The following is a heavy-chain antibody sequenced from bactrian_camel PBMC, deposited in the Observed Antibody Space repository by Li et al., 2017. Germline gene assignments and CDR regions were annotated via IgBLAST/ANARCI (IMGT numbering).Heavy chain of an antibody. D-gene: IGHD3*01. Sequence: QVQLVESGGGSVQVGGSLRLSCVASVDTIGRYCMGWFRQIPDKEREGVAGIESDGSTSYADSVKGRFTVSQDSAKNILYLQMSGLKPEDTAEYFCGIDAASDCYSGSWPSESGHWGQGTQVTVS. CDR3: GIDAASDCYSGSWPSESGH. V-gene: IGHV3S55*01. CDR1: VDTIGRYC. CDR2: IESDGST. J-gene: IGHJ4*01.